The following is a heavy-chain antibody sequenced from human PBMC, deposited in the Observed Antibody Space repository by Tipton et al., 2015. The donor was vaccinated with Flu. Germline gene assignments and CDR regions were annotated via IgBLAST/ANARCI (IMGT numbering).Heavy chain of an antibody. D-gene: IGHD3-10*01. CDR1: GGPLSGYT. CDR2: IIPTRGRP. CDR3: ATDPYYNVSGAYHCFDS. V-gene: IGHV1-69*11. Sequence: QSGPEVKKPGSSVKVSCKASGGPLSGYTFNWVRQAPGQGLEWVGRIIPTRGRPNYAQNFQGRVTITADESTSMSYMELSSLRSGDTAVYYCATDPYYNVSGAYHCFDSWGQGTLVTVSS. J-gene: IGHJ4*02.